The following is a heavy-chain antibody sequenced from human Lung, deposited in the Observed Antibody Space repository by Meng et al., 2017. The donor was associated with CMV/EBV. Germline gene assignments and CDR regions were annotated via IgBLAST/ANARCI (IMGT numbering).Heavy chain of an antibody. CDR2: INSDGSST. Sequence: GSLRLSCAASGFTFSSYWMHWVRQAPGKGLVWVSRINSDGSSTSYADSVKGRFTISRDNAKNTLYLQMNSLRAEDTAVYYCARDKVRYYDFWSGYGGMDVWGQGXTVTVSS. CDR3: ARDKVRYYDFWSGYGGMDV. D-gene: IGHD3-3*01. V-gene: IGHV3-74*01. CDR1: GFTFSSYW. J-gene: IGHJ6*02.